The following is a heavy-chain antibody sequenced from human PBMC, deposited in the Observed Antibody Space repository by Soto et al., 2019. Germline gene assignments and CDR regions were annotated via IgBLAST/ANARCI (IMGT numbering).Heavy chain of an antibody. CDR3: AREEGFRITMDRGRWFDT. CDR1: GYSFNGDY. CDR2: VNPSSGDT. D-gene: IGHD3-10*01. V-gene: IGHV1-2*02. J-gene: IGHJ5*02. Sequence: QIQLVQSGAEVKKPGASVKVSCRASGYSFNGDYLHWVRQAPGQGLEWMGWVNPSSGDTNYAQKFEERVIMTRDRSITTVHMELRRLRADDTAVYYCAREEGFRITMDRGRWFDTWGQGTLVTVSS.